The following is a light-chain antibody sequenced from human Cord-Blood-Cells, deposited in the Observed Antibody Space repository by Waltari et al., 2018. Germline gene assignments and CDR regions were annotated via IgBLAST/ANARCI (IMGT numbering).Light chain of an antibody. Sequence: EILLTQSPATLSLSPGERATLSCRASQSVSSYLAWYQQKPGQAPRLLIYDASNRATGIPARFSGSGSGTDFTLTISSLEPEDFAVYYCQQRSNWPRALTFGGGTKVEIK. CDR2: DAS. CDR1: QSVSSY. V-gene: IGKV3-11*01. J-gene: IGKJ4*01. CDR3: QQRSNWPRALT.